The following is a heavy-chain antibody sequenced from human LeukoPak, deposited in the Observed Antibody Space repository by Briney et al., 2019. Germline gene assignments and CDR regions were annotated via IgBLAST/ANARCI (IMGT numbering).Heavy chain of an antibody. V-gene: IGHV1-24*01. CDR2: FDPEDGET. Sequence: ASEKVSCKVSGYTLTELSMHWVRQAPGKGLEWMGGFDPEDGETIYAQKFQGRVTMTEDTSTDTAYMELSSLRSEDTAVYYCATAGTMIVVVTHFDYWGQGTLVTVSS. J-gene: IGHJ4*02. D-gene: IGHD3-22*01. CDR3: ATAGTMIVVVTHFDY. CDR1: GYTLTELS.